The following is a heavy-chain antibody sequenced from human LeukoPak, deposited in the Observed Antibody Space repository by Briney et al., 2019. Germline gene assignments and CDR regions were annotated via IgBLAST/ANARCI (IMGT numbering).Heavy chain of an antibody. CDR1: GGSISSGGYY. V-gene: IGHV4-31*03. CDR3: ARAAAHSSPGQI. D-gene: IGHD6-13*01. J-gene: IGHJ3*02. Sequence: SETLSLTCTVSGGSISSGGYYWSWIRQHPGKGLEWIGYIYYSGSTYYNPSLNSRLTISIDTSKNQFSLELSSVTAADTAVYYCARAAAHSSPGQIWGQGTMVTVSS. CDR2: IYYSGST.